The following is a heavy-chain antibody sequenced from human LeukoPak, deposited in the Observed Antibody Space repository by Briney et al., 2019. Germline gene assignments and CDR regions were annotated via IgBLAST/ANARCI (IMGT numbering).Heavy chain of an antibody. J-gene: IGHJ3*01. Sequence: ASVKVSCKPSGYTFIAYYIHLVRQAPGQGLEWMGWINPNSGDTNYAQKFQDRVTMTWDTSVSTAYMELSSLTSDDTAVYYCASKGDGSCDSSLCQGAFDFWGQGSVATVSS. V-gene: IGHV1-2*02. D-gene: IGHD2-21*01. CDR1: GYTFIAYY. CDR2: INPNSGDT. CDR3: ASKGDGSCDSSLCQGAFDF.